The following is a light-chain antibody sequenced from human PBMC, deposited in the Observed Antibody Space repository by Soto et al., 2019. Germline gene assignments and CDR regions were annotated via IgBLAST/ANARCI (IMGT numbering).Light chain of an antibody. V-gene: IGKV3-15*01. CDR3: QQYNKWPPT. CDR2: GAS. Sequence: EIVMTQSPATLSLSPGERATLSGRASQSVSSNLAWFQQKPGQAPRLLIYGASTRDTGIPARFSGSGSGTEFTLTISSLQSEDFAVYHCQQYNKWPPTFGQGTKVDIK. CDR1: QSVSSN. J-gene: IGKJ1*01.